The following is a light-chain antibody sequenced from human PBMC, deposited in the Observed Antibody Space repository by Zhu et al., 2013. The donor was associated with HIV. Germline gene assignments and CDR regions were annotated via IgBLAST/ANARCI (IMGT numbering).Light chain of an antibody. CDR1: RSNIRGNT. CDR3: GAWDRTLNWV. V-gene: IGLV1-44*01. CDR2: GNY. J-gene: IGLJ3*02. Sequence: LTQPPSASGTPGQRVTISCSGSRSNIRGNTVNWYQQLPGTAPKLLIYGNYQRPSGVPDRFSGSKSGTSASLAISGLQSEDEADYYCGAWDRTLNWVFGGGTKLTVL.